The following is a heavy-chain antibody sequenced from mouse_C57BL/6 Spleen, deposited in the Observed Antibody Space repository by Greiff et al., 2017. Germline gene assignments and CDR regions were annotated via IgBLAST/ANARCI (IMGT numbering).Heavy chain of an antibody. V-gene: IGHV1-52*01. CDR2: IDPSDSET. D-gene: IGHD1-1*02. CDR1: GYTFTSYW. J-gene: IGHJ3*01. CDR3: ARSGGLTGAWFAY. Sequence: VQLQQPGAELVRPGSSVKLSCKASGYTFTSYWMHWVKQRPIQGLEWIGNIDPSDSETHYNQKFKDKATLTADKSSSTAYMQLSSLTSEDSAVYFCARSGGLTGAWFAYWGQGTLVTVSA.